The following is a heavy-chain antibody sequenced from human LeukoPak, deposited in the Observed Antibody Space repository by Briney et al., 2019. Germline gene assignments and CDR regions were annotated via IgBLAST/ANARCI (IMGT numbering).Heavy chain of an antibody. V-gene: IGHV4-59*01. J-gene: IGHJ4*02. Sequence: PSETLSLTCTVSGASISSYYWSWIRQPPGKGLEWIGYISYSGSTNYNPSLKSRVTISADTSKNQFSLNLTSVTAADTAVYYCARAPRWQLGLFDFWGQGILVTVSS. CDR1: GASISSYY. D-gene: IGHD5-24*01. CDR2: ISYSGST. CDR3: ARAPRWQLGLFDF.